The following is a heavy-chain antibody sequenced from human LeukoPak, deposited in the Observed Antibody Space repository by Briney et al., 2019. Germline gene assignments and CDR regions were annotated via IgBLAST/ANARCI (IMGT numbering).Heavy chain of an antibody. Sequence: GGSLRLSCAASGFTFSSYAMHWVRQAPGKGLEWVAVISYDGSNKYYADSVKGRFTISRDNSKNSLYLQMNSLRDEDTAVYYCARDALHPRWYFDLWGRGTLLTVSS. CDR2: ISYDGSNK. J-gene: IGHJ2*01. CDR1: GFTFSSYA. V-gene: IGHV3-30-3*01. CDR3: ARDALHPRWYFDL.